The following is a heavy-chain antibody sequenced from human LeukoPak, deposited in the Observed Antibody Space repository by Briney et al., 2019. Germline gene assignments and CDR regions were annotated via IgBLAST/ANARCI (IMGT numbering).Heavy chain of an antibody. CDR1: GYTFTSYG. J-gene: IGHJ5*02. D-gene: IGHD3-22*01. V-gene: IGHV1-18*01. CDR3: ARVPLGDSSTYYYLKPDWFDH. Sequence: ASVRVSCKASGYTFTSYGFSWVRQAPGQGLEWMGWISSYNGGTNYAQRVQDRVTMTTDTATSTAYMEMRSLRSDDTAVYYCARVPLGDSSTYYYLKPDWFDHWGQGTLVIVSS. CDR2: ISSYNGGT.